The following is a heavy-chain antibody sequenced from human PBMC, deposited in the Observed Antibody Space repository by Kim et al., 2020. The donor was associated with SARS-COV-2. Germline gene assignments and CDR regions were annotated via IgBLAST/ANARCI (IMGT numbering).Heavy chain of an antibody. Sequence: GGSLRLSCVASGFTFSNYGMHWVRQAPGKGLEWVAVIWYDGSNKYYANSVKGRFTISRDNSKNTLYLQMNSLRAEDTAVYYCASRGGVIAAAGRFEYFQHWGQGTLVTVSS. CDR1: GFTFSNYG. CDR3: ASRGGVIAAAGRFEYFQH. CDR2: IWYDGSNK. J-gene: IGHJ1*01. V-gene: IGHV3-33*01. D-gene: IGHD6-13*01.